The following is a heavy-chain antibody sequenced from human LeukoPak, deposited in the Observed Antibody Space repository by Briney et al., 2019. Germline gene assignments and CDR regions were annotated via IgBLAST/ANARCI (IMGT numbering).Heavy chain of an antibody. CDR2: FDPEDGET. J-gene: IGHJ6*03. CDR3: ARDPYNWNDAPIPSVYYYYMDV. CDR1: GYTLTELS. D-gene: IGHD1-20*01. Sequence: GASVKVSCKVSGYTLTELSMHWVRQAPGKGLEWMGGFDPEDGETIYAQKFQGGVTMTEDTSTDTAYMELSSLRSEDTAVYYCARDPYNWNDAPIPSVYYYYMDVWGKGTTVTVSS. V-gene: IGHV1-24*01.